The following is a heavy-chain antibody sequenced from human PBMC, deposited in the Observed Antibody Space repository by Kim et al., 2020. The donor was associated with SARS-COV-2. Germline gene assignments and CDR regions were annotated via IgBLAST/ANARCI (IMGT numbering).Heavy chain of an antibody. D-gene: IGHD4-17*01. V-gene: IGHV3-30*04. CDR1: GFTFSSYA. CDR2: ISFDRSIE. J-gene: IGHJ4*02. Sequence: GGSLRLSCVASGFTFSSYAMHWVRQAPGKGLEWVAVISFDRSIEKYADSVRGRFTISRDNSKRTLFLEMNSLKTEDTAVYYCARGTHDSGDYYFAFWGQGTLVTVSS. CDR3: ARGTHDSGDYYFAF.